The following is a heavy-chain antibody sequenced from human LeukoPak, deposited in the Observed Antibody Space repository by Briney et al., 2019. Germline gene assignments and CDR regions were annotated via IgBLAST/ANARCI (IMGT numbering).Heavy chain of an antibody. CDR1: GGSIRSYY. D-gene: IGHD1-26*01. V-gene: IGHV4-4*08. CDR3: ARAGRKWELTFLDL. CDR2: IYPRGST. J-gene: IGHJ2*01. Sequence: SETLSLTCTVSGGSIRSYYWSWIRQAPGKGLEWIGYIYPRGSTDYNPSLKSRVTISVDTSKNQFSLKLSSVTAADTAVYYCARAGRKWELTFLDLWGRGTLVTVSS.